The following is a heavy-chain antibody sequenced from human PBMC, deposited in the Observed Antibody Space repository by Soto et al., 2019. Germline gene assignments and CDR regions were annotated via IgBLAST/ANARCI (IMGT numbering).Heavy chain of an antibody. CDR1: GYTFTSYG. J-gene: IGHJ6*02. Sequence: GASVKVSCKASGYTFTSYGISWVRQAPGQGLEWMGWISAYNGNTNYAQKLQGRVTMTTDTSTSTAYMELRSLRSDDTAVYCCAREYSSPVYYYYYGMDVWGQGTTVTVSS. CDR2: ISAYNGNT. CDR3: AREYSSPVYYYYYGMDV. V-gene: IGHV1-18*01. D-gene: IGHD6-19*01.